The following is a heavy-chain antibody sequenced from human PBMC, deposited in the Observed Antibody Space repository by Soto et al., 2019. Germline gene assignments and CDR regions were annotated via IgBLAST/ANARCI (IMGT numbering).Heavy chain of an antibody. J-gene: IGHJ6*02. V-gene: IGHV1-69*13. CDR2: IIPIFGTA. D-gene: IGHD2-15*01. Sequence: SVKVSCKASGGTFSSYAISWVRQAPGQGLEWMGGIIPIFGTANYAQKFQGRVTITADESTSTAYMELSSLRSEDTAVYYCTSPAGTPRDYHYGMDVWGQGTTVTVSS. CDR1: GGTFSSYA. CDR3: TSPAGTPRDYHYGMDV.